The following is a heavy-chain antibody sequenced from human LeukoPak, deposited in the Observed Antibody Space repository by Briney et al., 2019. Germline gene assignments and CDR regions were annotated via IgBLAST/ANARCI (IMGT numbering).Heavy chain of an antibody. D-gene: IGHD3-10*01. CDR1: GYTFTSYG. J-gene: IGHJ4*02. Sequence: GASVKASCKASGYTFTSYGISWVRQAPGQGLEWMGWISAYNGNTNYAQKLQGRVTMTTDTSTSTAYMELRSLRSDDTAVYYCARLLWFGESTYYFDYWGQGTLVTVSS. CDR2: ISAYNGNT. CDR3: ARLLWFGESTYYFDY. V-gene: IGHV1-18*01.